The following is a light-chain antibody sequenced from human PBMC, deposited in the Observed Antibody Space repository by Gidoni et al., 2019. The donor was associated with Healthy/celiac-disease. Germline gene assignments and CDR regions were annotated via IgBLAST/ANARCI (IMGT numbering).Light chain of an antibody. CDR1: QSVSSY. J-gene: IGKJ4*01. CDR2: DAS. Sequence: EIVLTQSPATLSLSPGERATLSCRASQSVSSYLAWYQQKPGQAPRLLIYDASNRATGILARFSGSGSGTDFTLTISSLEPEDFAVYYCQQRSNWPLLTFGGGTKVEIK. V-gene: IGKV3-11*01. CDR3: QQRSNWPLLT.